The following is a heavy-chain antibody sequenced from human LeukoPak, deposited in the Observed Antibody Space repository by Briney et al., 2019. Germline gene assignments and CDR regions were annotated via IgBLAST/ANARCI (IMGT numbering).Heavy chain of an antibody. CDR3: TREPQEDDTTGLDS. Sequence: PGGSLRLPCAASGFTFSIYNMNRVRQAPGKGLEWVSYITSGSSTIYYGDSVRGRFTISRDNAKNSLYLQMNSLRAEDTAVYYCTREPQEDDTTGLDSWGQGTLVIVSS. D-gene: IGHD1-1*01. V-gene: IGHV3-48*01. J-gene: IGHJ4*02. CDR2: ITSGSSTI. CDR1: GFTFSIYN.